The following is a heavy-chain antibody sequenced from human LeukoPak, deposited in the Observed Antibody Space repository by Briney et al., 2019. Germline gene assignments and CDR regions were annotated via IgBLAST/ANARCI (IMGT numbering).Heavy chain of an antibody. J-gene: IGHJ5*02. CDR3: ARGEEDIVVVPAASTGYNWFDP. V-gene: IGHV1-69*02. D-gene: IGHD2-2*01. CDR2: IIPILGIA. CDR1: GGTFSSYT. Sequence: SVKVSCKASGGTFSSYTISWVRQAPGQGLEWMGRIIPILGIANYAQKFQGRVTITADKSTSSAYMELSSLRSEDTAVYYCARGEEDIVVVPAASTGYNWFDPWGQGTLVTVSS.